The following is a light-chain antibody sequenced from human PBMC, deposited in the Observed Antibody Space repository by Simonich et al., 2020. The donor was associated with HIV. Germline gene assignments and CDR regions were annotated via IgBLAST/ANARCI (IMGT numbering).Light chain of an antibody. CDR2: DVR. J-gene: IGLJ2*01. CDR1: NSDIGGYNY. CDR3: SSYTSSSTVV. V-gene: IGLV2-14*03. Sequence: QSALTQPASVSGSPGQSITISCTETNSDIGGYNYVSWYQQHPGQAPNLMIYDVRNRPSGVSNPFSCSKSGNTASLTISGLQAEDEADYYCSSYTSSSTVVFGGGTKLTVL.